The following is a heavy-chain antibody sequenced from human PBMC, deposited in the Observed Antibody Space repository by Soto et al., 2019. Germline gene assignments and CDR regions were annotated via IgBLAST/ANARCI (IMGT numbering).Heavy chain of an antibody. Sequence: QVQLVQSGAEVKKPGASVKVSCKASGYTFTSYGISWVRQAPGQGLEWMGWISAYNGNTNYAQKLQGRVTMTTDTATSTAYMELRSLRADDTAVYYCARVNYSTPYYYSYGMDVWGQGTTVTVSS. J-gene: IGHJ6*02. CDR2: ISAYNGNT. D-gene: IGHD4-4*01. V-gene: IGHV1-18*01. CDR3: ARVNYSTPYYYSYGMDV. CDR1: GYTFTSYG.